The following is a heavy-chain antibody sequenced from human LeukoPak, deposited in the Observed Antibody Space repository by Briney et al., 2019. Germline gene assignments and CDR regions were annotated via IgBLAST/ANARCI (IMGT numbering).Heavy chain of an antibody. Sequence: QPGRSLRLSCAASGFTFSSYAMPWVRQAPGKGLEWVAVISYDGSNKYYADSVKGRFTISRDNSKNTLYLQMNSLRAEDTAVYYCARDGAVAGDYYYGMDVWGQRTTVTVSS. J-gene: IGHJ6*02. CDR1: GFTFSSYA. CDR2: ISYDGSNK. D-gene: IGHD6-19*01. V-gene: IGHV3-30-3*01. CDR3: ARDGAVAGDYYYGMDV.